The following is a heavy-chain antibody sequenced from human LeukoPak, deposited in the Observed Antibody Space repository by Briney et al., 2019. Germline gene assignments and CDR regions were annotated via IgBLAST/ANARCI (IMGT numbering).Heavy chain of an antibody. V-gene: IGHV1-69*04. CDR2: IIPILGIA. Sequence: SVKVSCKASGGTFSSYAISWVRQATGQGLEWMGRIIPILGIANYAQKFQGKVTITADESTSTAYMEMSSLRSEDTAVYYCARWGGYCNGANCHGYWPFDFWGQGTLVTVSS. CDR1: GGTFSSYA. D-gene: IGHD2-2*01. J-gene: IGHJ4*02. CDR3: ARWGGYCNGANCHGYWPFDF.